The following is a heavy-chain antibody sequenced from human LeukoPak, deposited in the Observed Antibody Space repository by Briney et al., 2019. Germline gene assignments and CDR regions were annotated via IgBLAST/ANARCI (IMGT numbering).Heavy chain of an antibody. D-gene: IGHD1-26*01. CDR2: TYYRSKWNN. CDR3: ARLVGASRFDS. J-gene: IGHJ5*01. CDR1: GDSVSTNSAT. Sequence: SQTLPLTCAISGDSVSTNSATWTWLRQSPSRGLEWLGRTYYRSKWNNDYAVSMKSRITINPDTSKNQFSLQLNSVTPEDTAVYYCARLVGASRFDSWGQGTLVTVSS. V-gene: IGHV6-1*01.